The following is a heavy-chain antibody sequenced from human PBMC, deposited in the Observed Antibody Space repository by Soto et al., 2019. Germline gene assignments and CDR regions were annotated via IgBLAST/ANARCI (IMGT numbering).Heavy chain of an antibody. CDR1: GYTLTELS. CDR3: ATRIFGVVIGPPLFDY. J-gene: IGHJ4*02. CDR2: FDPEDGET. V-gene: IGHV1-24*01. D-gene: IGHD3-3*01. Sequence: ASVKVSCKVSGYTLTELSMHWVRQAPGKGLEWMGGFDPEDGETIYAQKYQGRVTMTEDTSTDTAYMELSSLRSEDTAVYYFATRIFGVVIGPPLFDYWGQGTLVTVSS.